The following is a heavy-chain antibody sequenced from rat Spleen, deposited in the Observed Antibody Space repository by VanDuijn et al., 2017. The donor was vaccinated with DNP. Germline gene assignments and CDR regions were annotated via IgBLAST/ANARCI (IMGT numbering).Heavy chain of an antibody. CDR2: IGSAGYAP. CDR1: GFTFSDFS. Sequence: VQLVECGGGFVQPGWSLKLSCAATGFTFSDFSLAWVRQDPTKVLEWVSYIGSAGYAPYKGDSVKGRFTISRDNAKNTLYRQMNSLRSEDMATYYCARWNSGHFDYWGQGVMVPVSS. V-gene: IGHV5-22*01. D-gene: IGHD4-3*01. CDR3: ARWNSGHFDY. J-gene: IGHJ2*01.